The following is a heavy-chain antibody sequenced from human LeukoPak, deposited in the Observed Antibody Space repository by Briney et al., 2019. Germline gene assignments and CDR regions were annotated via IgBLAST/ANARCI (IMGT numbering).Heavy chain of an antibody. J-gene: IGHJ5*02. Sequence: SETLSLTCTVSSGSISSSNSYWGWLRQPPGKGLEWIGSIYYSGNTYYNASLKSRVTISVDTSKNQFSLKLSSVTAADTAVYYCARGRLAGSWFDPWGQGTLVTVSS. CDR3: ARGRLAGSWFDP. V-gene: IGHV4-39*07. D-gene: IGHD6-13*01. CDR1: SGSISSSNSY. CDR2: IYYSGNT.